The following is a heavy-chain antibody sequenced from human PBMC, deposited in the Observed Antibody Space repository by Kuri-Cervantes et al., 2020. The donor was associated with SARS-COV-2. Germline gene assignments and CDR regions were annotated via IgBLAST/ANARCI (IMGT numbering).Heavy chain of an antibody. CDR3: AKDSGYYDSSGYYRY. CDR1: GFTVSSNY. D-gene: IGHD3-22*01. V-gene: IGHV3-66*02. CDR2: IYSGGTT. J-gene: IGHJ4*02. Sequence: GESLKISCAASGFTVSSNYMNWVRQAPGKGLEWVSVIYSGGTTYYADSVKGRFTISRDTSKSTLYLQMNSLRAEDTAVYYCAKDSGYYDSSGYYRYWGQGTLVTVSS.